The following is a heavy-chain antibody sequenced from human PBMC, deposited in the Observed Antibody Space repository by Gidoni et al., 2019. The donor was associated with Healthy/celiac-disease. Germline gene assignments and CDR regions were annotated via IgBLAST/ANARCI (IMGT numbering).Heavy chain of an antibody. Sequence: QLQLQESGPGLVKPSETLSLTCTASGGSISRYYWSWIRQPPGKGLEWIGYIYCSGSTNYNPSLKSLVTISVDTSKNQFSLKLSSGTAADTAVYYWARVKATGMATWLWYFDYWGQGTLVTVSS. D-gene: IGHD5-12*01. CDR2: IYCSGST. V-gene: IGHV4-59*01. J-gene: IGHJ4*02. CDR3: ARVKATGMATWLWYFDY. CDR1: GGSISRYY.